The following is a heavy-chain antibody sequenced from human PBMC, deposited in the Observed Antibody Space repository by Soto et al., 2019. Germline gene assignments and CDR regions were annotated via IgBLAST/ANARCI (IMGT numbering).Heavy chain of an antibody. V-gene: IGHV3-33*01. J-gene: IGHJ4*02. D-gene: IGHD3-22*01. CDR1: GFTFSSYG. CDR3: ARDSKDHSSDYYAGFDY. Sequence: QVQLVESGGGVVQPGRSLRLSCAVSGFTFSSYGMNWVRQAPGKGLEWVAAIYYDGSNKYYADSVRGRFTISRDNFNNTLYLHMNSLRAEDAAVYYCARDSKDHSSDYYAGFDYWGQGTLVTVSS. CDR2: IYYDGSNK.